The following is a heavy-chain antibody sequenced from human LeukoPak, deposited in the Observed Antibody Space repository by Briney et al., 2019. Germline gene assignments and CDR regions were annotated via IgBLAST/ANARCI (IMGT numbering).Heavy chain of an antibody. J-gene: IGHJ6*03. CDR1: GGSLSSYY. CDR2: ISYSGST. CDR3: ARSHYGNTDTNYYMDV. Sequence: SETLSLTCTVSGGSLSSYYWSWIRQPPGKGLEWIGYISYSGSTNCNPSLKSRVTISEDTSKNQFSLKLSSVTAADTAVYYCARSHYGNTDTNYYMDVWGKGTTVTVSS. V-gene: IGHV4-59*01. D-gene: IGHD2/OR15-2a*01.